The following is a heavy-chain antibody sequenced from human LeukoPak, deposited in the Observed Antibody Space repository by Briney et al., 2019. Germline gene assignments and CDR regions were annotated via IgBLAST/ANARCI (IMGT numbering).Heavy chain of an antibody. CDR3: ARDRGEGYYFDY. CDR1: GYAFTSYY. V-gene: IGHV1-46*01. Sequence: ASVKVSCKASGYAFTSYYMHWVRQASGQGLEWMGGINPSGGSTSYAQKFQGRLTMTRDTSTSTVYMELSSLRSEDTAVYYCARDRGEGYYFDYWGQGTLVTVSS. D-gene: IGHD3-10*01. J-gene: IGHJ4*02. CDR2: INPSGGST.